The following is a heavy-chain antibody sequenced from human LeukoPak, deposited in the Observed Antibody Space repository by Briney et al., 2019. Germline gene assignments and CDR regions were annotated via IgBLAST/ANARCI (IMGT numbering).Heavy chain of an antibody. D-gene: IGHD1-26*01. V-gene: IGHV4-59*08. CDR1: GGSISSYY. J-gene: IGHJ6*02. CDR2: IYYSGST. CDR3: ARTEKSGSYPYYYYGMDV. Sequence: SETLSLTCTVSGGSISSYYWSWIRQPPGKGLEWIGYIYYSGSTNYNPSLKSRVTISVDTSKNQFSLKLSSVTAADTAVYYCARTEKSGSYPYYYYGMDVWGQGTTVTVSS.